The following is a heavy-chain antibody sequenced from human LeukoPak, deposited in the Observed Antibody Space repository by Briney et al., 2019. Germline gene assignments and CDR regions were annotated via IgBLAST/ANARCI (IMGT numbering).Heavy chain of an antibody. V-gene: IGHV3-21*01. J-gene: IGHJ3*02. Sequence: GGSLRLSCAASGFTFSSYSMNWVRQAPGKGLEWVSSISSSSSYIYYADSVKGRFTISRDNAKNSLYLQMNSLRAEDTAVYYCARGAFGGVIVNWYAFDIWGQGTMVTVSS. CDR2: ISSSSSYI. CDR3: ARGAFGGVIVNWYAFDI. D-gene: IGHD3-16*02. CDR1: GFTFSSYS.